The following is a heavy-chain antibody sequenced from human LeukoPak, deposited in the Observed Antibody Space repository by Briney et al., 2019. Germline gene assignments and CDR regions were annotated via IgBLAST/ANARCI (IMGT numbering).Heavy chain of an antibody. Sequence: PGGSLRLSCAASGFTFSSYAMSWVRQAPGKGLEWVSAISGSGGSTYYADSVKGRFTISRDNSKNTLYLQMNRLRAEDTAVYYCAKQRISYCSSTSCYRGDWYFDLWGRGALVTVSS. CDR3: AKQRISYCSSTSCYRGDWYFDL. CDR1: GFTFSSYA. CDR2: ISGSGGST. V-gene: IGHV3-23*01. D-gene: IGHD2-2*02. J-gene: IGHJ2*01.